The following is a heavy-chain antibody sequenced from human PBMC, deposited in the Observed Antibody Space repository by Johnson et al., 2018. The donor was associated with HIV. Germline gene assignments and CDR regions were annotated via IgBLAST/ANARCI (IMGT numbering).Heavy chain of an antibody. CDR1: GFSFDSHA. J-gene: IGHJ3*02. D-gene: IGHD1-26*01. CDR3: ATGSSGIGAFDI. CDR2: ISYSGGST. Sequence: VQLVESGGGLVQPGGSLRLSCAASGFSFDSHAINWVRQAPGKGLQWVSAISYSGGSTYYADSVKGRFTISRNNSRSTVYLHMINLGADDTALYYCATGSSGIGAFDIWGQGTMVTVSS. V-gene: IGHV3-23*04.